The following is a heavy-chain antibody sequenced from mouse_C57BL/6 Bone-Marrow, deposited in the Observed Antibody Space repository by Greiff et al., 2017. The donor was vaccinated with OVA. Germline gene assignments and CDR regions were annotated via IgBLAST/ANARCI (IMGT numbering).Heavy chain of an antibody. CDR2: LYPGNSDT. CDR3: TSGIYYDYDGAYAMDY. CDR1: GYTFTSYW. D-gene: IGHD2-4*01. V-gene: IGHV1-5*01. Sequence: EVQLQQSGTVLARPGASVKMSCKTSGYTFTSYWMHWVKQRPGQGLEWIGALYPGNSDTSYNQKFKGKAKLTAVTSASTAYMELSSLTNEDSAGYYCTSGIYYDYDGAYAMDYWGQGTSVTVSS. J-gene: IGHJ4*01.